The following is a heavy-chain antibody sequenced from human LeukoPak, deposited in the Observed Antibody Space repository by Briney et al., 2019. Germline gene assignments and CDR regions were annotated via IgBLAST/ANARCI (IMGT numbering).Heavy chain of an antibody. CDR3: ARDREGTYDAFDI. J-gene: IGHJ3*02. D-gene: IGHD1-7*01. CDR1: GFTFGSNS. V-gene: IGHV3-21*01. Sequence: GGSLRLSCVDSGFTFGSNSMNWVRQAPGKGLEWVPSISPRSTYIYYADSVKGRFTISRDNAKNSLYLQMNSLRAEDTAVYYCARDREGTYDAFDIWGQGTMVTVSS. CDR2: ISPRSTYI.